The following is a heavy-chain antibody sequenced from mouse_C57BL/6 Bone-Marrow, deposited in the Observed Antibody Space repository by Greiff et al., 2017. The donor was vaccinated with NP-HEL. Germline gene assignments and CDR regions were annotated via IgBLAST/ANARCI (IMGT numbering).Heavy chain of an antibody. D-gene: IGHD2-2*01. Sequence: EVQRVESGPGLAKPSQTLSLTCSVTGYSITSDYWNWIRKFPGNKLEYMGYISYSGSTYYNPSPKSRISITRDTSKNQYYLQLNSVTTEDTATYYSARSPLCLRRNYYAMDYWGQGTSVTVSS. CDR2: ISYSGST. CDR3: ARSPLCLRRNYYAMDY. V-gene: IGHV3-8*01. J-gene: IGHJ4*01. CDR1: GYSITSDY.